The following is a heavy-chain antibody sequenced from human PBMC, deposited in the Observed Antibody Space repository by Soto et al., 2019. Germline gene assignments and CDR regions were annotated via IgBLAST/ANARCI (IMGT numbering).Heavy chain of an antibody. CDR3: ARDGYCSGGSCYEYYGRDV. V-gene: IGHV3-48*04. CDR1: GFTFSSYS. Sequence: GGSLRLSCAASGFTFSSYSMNWVRQAPGQGLEWVSYLITSGSTTYYAAPVKGRFTLSRDNAKNSLSLQMNSLRAEDTAVNYSARDGYCSGGSCYEYYGRDVGGKGPTVTV. D-gene: IGHD2-15*01. J-gene: IGHJ6*04. CDR2: LITSGSTT.